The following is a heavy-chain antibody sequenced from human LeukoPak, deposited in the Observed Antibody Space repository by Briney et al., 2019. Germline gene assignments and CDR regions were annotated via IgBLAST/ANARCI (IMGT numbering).Heavy chain of an antibody. CDR2: ISYDGSNK. Sequence: PGGPLRLSCAASGFTFSSYAMYWVRQARGKGLEWVVIISYDGSNKYYADSVKGRFTISRDNSNNTLFLQLNSLRAEDKAVYYCAREGAENAFDIWGQGTMVTVSS. CDR1: GFTFSSYA. V-gene: IGHV3-30*04. CDR3: AREGAENAFDI. J-gene: IGHJ3*02. D-gene: IGHD1-14*01.